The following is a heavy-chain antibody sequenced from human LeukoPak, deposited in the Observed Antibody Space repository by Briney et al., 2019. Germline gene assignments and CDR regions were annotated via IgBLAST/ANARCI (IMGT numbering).Heavy chain of an antibody. D-gene: IGHD3-22*01. V-gene: IGHV4-4*07. J-gene: IGHJ4*02. CDR2: VYSSGVG. Sequence: SETLSLTCTVSVGSITGYYWNWIRQPAGQGLEWLGRVYSSGVGNYNPSLTSRVTMSVATSKNQFSLKLPSLTAADTAVYYCAREEFLHEIDSSGYFVYWGQGTLVTVSS. CDR3: AREEFLHEIDSSGYFVY. CDR1: VGSITGYY.